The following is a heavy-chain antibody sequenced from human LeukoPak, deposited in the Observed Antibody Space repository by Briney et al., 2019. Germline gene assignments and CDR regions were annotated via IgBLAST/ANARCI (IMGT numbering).Heavy chain of an antibody. CDR1: KFTFSTYD. V-gene: IGHV3-30*03. D-gene: IGHD3-22*01. Sequence: GRSLRLSCAASKFTFSTYDMHWVRQAPGKGLEWVAVISYDGSSKYYADSVKGRFTISRDNSKNTLYLQMSSLRAEDTAVYYCARGDYYDSSGYYFPDAFDIWGQGTMVTVSS. CDR2: ISYDGSSK. CDR3: ARGDYYDSSGYYFPDAFDI. J-gene: IGHJ3*02.